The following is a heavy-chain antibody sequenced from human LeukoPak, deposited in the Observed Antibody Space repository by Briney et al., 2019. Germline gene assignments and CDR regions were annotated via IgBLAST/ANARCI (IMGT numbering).Heavy chain of an antibody. CDR3: ARDHRGGHMVRGVIGPPDAFDI. D-gene: IGHD3-10*01. V-gene: IGHV1-2*02. CDR2: INPNSGGT. J-gene: IGHJ3*02. CDR1: GYTFTGYY. Sequence: GASVKVSCKASGYTFTGYYMHWVRQAPGQGLEWMGWINPNSGGTNYAQKFQGRVTMTRDTSISTAYMELSRLRSDDTAVYYCARDHRGGHMVRGVIGPPDAFDIWGQGTMVTVSS.